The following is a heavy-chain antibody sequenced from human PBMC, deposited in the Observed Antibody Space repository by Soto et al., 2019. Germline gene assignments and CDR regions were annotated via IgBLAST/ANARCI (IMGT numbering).Heavy chain of an antibody. J-gene: IGHJ4*02. Sequence: ASVKVSCKASGGTLSSYAISWVRQAPGQGLEWMGGISAYNGTTNYAQKLQGRVTMTTDTSTSTAYMELRSLRSDDTAVYYCARDYGGDFDYWGQGTLLTVSS. D-gene: IGHD4-17*01. CDR3: ARDYGGDFDY. CDR1: GGTLSSYA. V-gene: IGHV1-18*01. CDR2: ISAYNGTT.